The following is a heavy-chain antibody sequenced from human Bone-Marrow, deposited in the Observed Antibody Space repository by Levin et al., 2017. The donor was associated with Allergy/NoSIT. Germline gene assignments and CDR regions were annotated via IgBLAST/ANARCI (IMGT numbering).Heavy chain of an antibody. V-gene: IGHV4-39*01. J-gene: IGHJ6*02. Sequence: SETLSLTCTVSGGSISSSRYYWGWIRQPPGKGLEWIGSISYSGSTYYNSSLKSRVTISLDTSKNRFSLKLSSVTAADTAVYYCAKHAPEYDLYGMDVWGQGTTVTVSS. D-gene: IGHD1-1*01. CDR2: ISYSGST. CDR3: AKHAPEYDLYGMDV. CDR1: GGSISSSRYY.